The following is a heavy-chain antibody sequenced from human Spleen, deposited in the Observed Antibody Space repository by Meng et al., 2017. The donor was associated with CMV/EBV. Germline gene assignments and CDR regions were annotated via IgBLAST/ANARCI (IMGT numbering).Heavy chain of an antibody. D-gene: IGHD3-3*01. V-gene: IGHV1-2*02. CDR2: INPNSGGT. Sequence: ASVKVSCKASGYTFTGYYIQWVRQAPGQGLEWMGWINPNSGGTIYAQKFEDRVTLTSDTSISTAYMELRRLRSDDTAVFFCARLFHTTLGTNYYYGMDVWGQGTTVTVSS. J-gene: IGHJ6*02. CDR3: ARLFHTTLGTNYYYGMDV. CDR1: GYTFTGYY.